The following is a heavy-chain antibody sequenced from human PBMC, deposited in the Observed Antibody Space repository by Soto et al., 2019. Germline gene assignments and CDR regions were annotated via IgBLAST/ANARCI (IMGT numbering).Heavy chain of an antibody. CDR3: ERHGYSGYGYYFDY. CDR1: GYTFTSYD. J-gene: IGHJ4*02. Sequence: QVQLVQSGAEVKKPGASVKVSCKGSGYTFTSYDINWVRQATGQGLEWMGWMNPNSGNTGYAQKFQGRVTMTRNTSISTAYMDLSSLRSEDTAVYYCERHGYSGYGYYFDYWGQGTLVTVSS. CDR2: MNPNSGNT. V-gene: IGHV1-8*01. D-gene: IGHD5-12*01.